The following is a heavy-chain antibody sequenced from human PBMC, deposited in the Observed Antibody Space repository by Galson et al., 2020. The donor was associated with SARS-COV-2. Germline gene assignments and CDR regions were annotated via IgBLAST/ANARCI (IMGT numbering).Heavy chain of an antibody. J-gene: IGHJ6*03. CDR3: ARLSYDSSGYYYLYYYYYMDV. Sequence: SETLSLTCTVPGGSISSSSYYWGWIRQPPGKGLEWIGSIYYSGSTYYNPSLKSRVTISVDTSKNQFSLKLSSVTAADTAVYYCARLSYDSSGYYYLYYYYYMDVWGKGTTVTVSS. CDR2: IYYSGST. CDR1: GGSISSSSYY. V-gene: IGHV4-39*01. D-gene: IGHD3-22*01.